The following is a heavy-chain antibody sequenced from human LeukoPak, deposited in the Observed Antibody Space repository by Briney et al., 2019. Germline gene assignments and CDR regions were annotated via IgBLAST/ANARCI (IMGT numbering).Heavy chain of an antibody. CDR2: ISAYNGNT. V-gene: IGHV1-18*04. Sequence: ASVKVSCKASGYTFTSYGISWVRQAPGQGLEWMGWISAYNGNTNYAQKLQGRVTMTTDTSTSTAYMEQRSLRSDDTAVYYCARGQAYCSSTSCPLDYWGQGTLVTVSS. J-gene: IGHJ4*02. CDR3: ARGQAYCSSTSCPLDY. D-gene: IGHD2-2*01. CDR1: GYTFTSYG.